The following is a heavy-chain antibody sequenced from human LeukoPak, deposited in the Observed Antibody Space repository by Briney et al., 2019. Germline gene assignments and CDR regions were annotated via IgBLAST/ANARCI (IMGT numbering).Heavy chain of an antibody. V-gene: IGHV4-34*01. CDR3: ARGQSAAAVTHNWFDP. CDR2: INHSGST. CDR1: GGSFSGYY. J-gene: IGHJ5*02. Sequence: PSETLSLTCAVYGGSFSGYYWSWIRQPPGKGLEWIGEINHSGSTNYNPSLKSRVTISVDTSKNQFSLKLSSVTAADTAVYYCARGQSAAAVTHNWFDPWGQGTLVTVSS. D-gene: IGHD6-13*01.